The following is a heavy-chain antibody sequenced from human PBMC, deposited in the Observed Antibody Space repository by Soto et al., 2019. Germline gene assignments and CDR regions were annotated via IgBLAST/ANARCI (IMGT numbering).Heavy chain of an antibody. V-gene: IGHV3-21*01. CDR3: ARDLAYCGGDCYTDY. CDR1: GFTFSSYS. CDR2: ISSSSSYI. Sequence: GGSLRLSCAASGFTFSSYSMNWVRQAPGKGLEWVSSISSSSSYIYYADSVKGRFTISRDNAKNSLYLQMNSLRGEDTAVYYCARDLAYCGGDCYTDYWGQGTLVTVSS. J-gene: IGHJ4*02. D-gene: IGHD2-21*02.